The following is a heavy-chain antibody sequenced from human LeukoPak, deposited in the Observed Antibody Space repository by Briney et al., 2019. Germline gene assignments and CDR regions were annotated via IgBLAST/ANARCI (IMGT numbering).Heavy chain of an antibody. V-gene: IGHV3-20*01. D-gene: IGHD3-3*01. CDR3: ARQRGGYYLFDY. Sequence: GGSLRLSCVASGFTFADAGLSWVRQVPGQGLKGISNINWNGKYAGYLDSVKGRFTISRDNAKNSLYLEMKSLRPEDTALYHCARQRGGYYLFDYWGRGTLVTVSS. J-gene: IGHJ4*02. CDR2: INWNGKYA. CDR1: GFTFADAG.